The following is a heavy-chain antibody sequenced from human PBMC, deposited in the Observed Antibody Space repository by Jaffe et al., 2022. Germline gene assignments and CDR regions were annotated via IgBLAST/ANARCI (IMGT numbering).Heavy chain of an antibody. CDR2: IYWDDDK. J-gene: IGHJ4*02. CDR3: ARTEAYSSSLLWDY. Sequence: QITLKESGPTLVKPTQTLTLTCTFSEFSLSTSGVGVGWIRQPPGKALEWLALIYWDDDKRYSPSLKRRLTITKDTFKDQVVLIMTNMDPVDTATYYCARTEAYSSSLLWDYWGQGILVTVSS. V-gene: IGHV2-5*02. D-gene: IGHD6-13*01. CDR1: EFSLSTSGVG.